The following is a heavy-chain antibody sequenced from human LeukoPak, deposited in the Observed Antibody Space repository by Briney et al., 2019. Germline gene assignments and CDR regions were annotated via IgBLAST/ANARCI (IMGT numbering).Heavy chain of an antibody. D-gene: IGHD3-22*01. CDR2: IKHSGST. V-gene: IGHV4-34*01. Sequence: PSETLSLTCAVYGGSFSGYYWSWIRQSPGKELEWIGEIKHSGSTNYNPSLKSRVTISIDTSKNQFSLKLNSVTAADTAVYYCARAKDCYHSSGYGYWGQGTLVTVSS. J-gene: IGHJ4*02. CDR1: GGSFSGYY. CDR3: ARAKDCYHSSGYGY.